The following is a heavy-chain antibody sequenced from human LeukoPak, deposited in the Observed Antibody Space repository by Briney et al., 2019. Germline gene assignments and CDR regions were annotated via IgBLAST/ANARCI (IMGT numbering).Heavy chain of an antibody. V-gene: IGHV1-69*05. CDR1: GGAFSTFS. CDR3: ARGSGEDWFGP. Sequence: ASVKVSCKASGGAFSTFSFTWVRQAPGQGLEWLGGIIPAFRTTHYEQKLQGRVTITTDESSRTVYITLTSLIYEDTAIYYCARGSGEDWFGPWGQGTLVTVSS. CDR2: IIPAFRTT. J-gene: IGHJ5*02.